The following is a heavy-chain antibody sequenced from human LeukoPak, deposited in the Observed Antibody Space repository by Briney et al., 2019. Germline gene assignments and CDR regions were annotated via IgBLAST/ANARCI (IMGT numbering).Heavy chain of an antibody. CDR1: GFTFSSYS. CDR3: ARDGLVAVAGTVFDY. V-gene: IGHV3-21*01. Sequence: QAGGSLRLSCAASGFTFSSYSMNWVRQAPGKGLEWVSSISSSSSYIYYADSVKGRFTISRDNAKNSLYLQMNSLRAEDTAVYYCARDGLVAVAGTVFDYWGQGTLVTVSS. D-gene: IGHD6-19*01. J-gene: IGHJ4*02. CDR2: ISSSSSYI.